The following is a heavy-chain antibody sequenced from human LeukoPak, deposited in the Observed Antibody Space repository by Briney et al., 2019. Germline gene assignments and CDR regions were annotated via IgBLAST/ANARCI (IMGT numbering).Heavy chain of an antibody. CDR3: ATEERPEAVFDS. Sequence: GGSLTLSCAASGLSFNTFGFHWARQAPGKGLEGVALISHDGNIKYYADSVKGRFTISRDNSKNTLYLQVNSLRTADSAVYYCATEERPEAVFDSWGHGNLVSVSS. CDR1: GLSFNTFG. D-gene: IGHD6-19*01. CDR2: ISHDGNIK. V-gene: IGHV3-30*03. J-gene: IGHJ4*01.